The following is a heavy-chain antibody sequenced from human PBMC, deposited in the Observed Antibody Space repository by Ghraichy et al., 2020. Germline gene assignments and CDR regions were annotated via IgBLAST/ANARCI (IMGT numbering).Heavy chain of an antibody. D-gene: IGHD2-8*01. J-gene: IGHJ4*02. CDR1: GFTFSSHS. Sequence: GESLNISCAASGFTFSSHSMNWVRQAPGKGLEWVSQLSSSSSIIYYADSVKGRFTISRDNANNSLYLQMNSLRDEDTAVYYCVRAPLISTKYYFDYWGQGTLVTVSS. CDR2: LSSSSSII. CDR3: VRAPLISTKYYFDY. V-gene: IGHV3-48*02.